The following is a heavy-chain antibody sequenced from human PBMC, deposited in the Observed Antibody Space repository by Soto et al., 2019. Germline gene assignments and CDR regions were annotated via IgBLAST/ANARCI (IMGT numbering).Heavy chain of an antibody. CDR3: ATRTITLPH. J-gene: IGHJ4*02. Sequence: EVHLVESGGGLVQPGGSLRLSCAASRFAVSDNYMSWVRQAPGKGLEFVSLIYSGGTTSHADSVKGRFTISRDNSKNTLYLQLNNLRAEDPAVYYCATRTITLPHWGQGTLVTVSS. D-gene: IGHD5-12*01. CDR1: RFAVSDNY. CDR2: IYSGGTT. V-gene: IGHV3-66*01.